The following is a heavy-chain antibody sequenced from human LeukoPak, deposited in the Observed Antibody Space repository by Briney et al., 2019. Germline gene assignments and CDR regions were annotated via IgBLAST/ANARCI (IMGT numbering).Heavy chain of an antibody. V-gene: IGHV3-11*01. Sequence: GGSLRLSCAASGFTFSDYYMSWIRQAPGKGLEWVSYISSSGSTIYYADSVKGRFTISRDNAKNSLYLQMNSLRAEDTAVYYCARDRRRFFWSGYPFDYWGQGTLVTVSS. CDR1: GFTFSDYY. CDR2: ISSSGSTI. D-gene: IGHD3-3*01. CDR3: ARDRRRFFWSGYPFDY. J-gene: IGHJ4*02.